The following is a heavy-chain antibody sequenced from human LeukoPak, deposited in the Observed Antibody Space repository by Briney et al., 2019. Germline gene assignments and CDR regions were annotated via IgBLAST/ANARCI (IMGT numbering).Heavy chain of an antibody. CDR3: ASHIVGASPYYYYMDV. Sequence: GASVKVSCKASGGTFSSYAISWVRQAPGQGLEWMGGIIPIFGTANYAQKFQGRVTITTDESTSTAYMELSSLRSEDTAVYYCASHIVGASPYYYYMDVWGKGTTVTVSS. J-gene: IGHJ6*03. D-gene: IGHD1-26*01. CDR2: IIPIFGTA. V-gene: IGHV1-69*05. CDR1: GGTFSSYA.